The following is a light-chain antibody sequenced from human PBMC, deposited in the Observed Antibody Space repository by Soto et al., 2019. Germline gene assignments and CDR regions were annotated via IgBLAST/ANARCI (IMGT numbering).Light chain of an antibody. CDR2: KIS. J-gene: IGKJ1*01. CDR3: MQGKHWPPT. Sequence: DVELTQSPLSLPVTLGQPASISCRSSHSLLFGDGETFLTWFQQRAGQSPRRLIYKISTRDSGVTDRFSGSGSDTEFTLKISSVEAEDVGVYYCMQGKHWPPTFGQGTRVEIK. CDR1: HSLLFGDGETF. V-gene: IGKV2-30*01.